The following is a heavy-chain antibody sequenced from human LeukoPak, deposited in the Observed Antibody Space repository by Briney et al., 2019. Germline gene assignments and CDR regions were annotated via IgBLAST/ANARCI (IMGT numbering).Heavy chain of an antibody. CDR3: ARETIAAAGYYYFAY. D-gene: IGHD6-13*01. V-gene: IGHV3-7*04. Sequence: GGSLRLSCAASGFTFSSYWMSWVRQAPGKGLEWVANIKQDGSEKYYVDSVKGRFTISRDNAKNSLYLQMNSLRAEDTAVYYCARETIAAAGYYYFAYWGQGPQVTVSS. CDR2: IKQDGSEK. J-gene: IGHJ4*02. CDR1: GFTFSSYW.